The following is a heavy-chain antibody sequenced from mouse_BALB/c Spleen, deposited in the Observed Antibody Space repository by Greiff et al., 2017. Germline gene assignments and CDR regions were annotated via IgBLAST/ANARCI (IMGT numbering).Heavy chain of an antibody. CDR3: ARGGWLRQIDYAMDY. CDR2: INPSTGYT. Sequence: QVQLQQSGAELAKPGASVKMSCKASGYTFTSYWMHWVKQRPGQGLEWIGYINPSTGYTEYNQKFKDKATLTADKSSSTAYMQLSSLTSEDSAVYYCARGGWLRQIDYAMDYWGQGTSVTVSS. V-gene: IGHV1-7*01. CDR1: GYTFTSYW. J-gene: IGHJ4*01. D-gene: IGHD2-2*01.